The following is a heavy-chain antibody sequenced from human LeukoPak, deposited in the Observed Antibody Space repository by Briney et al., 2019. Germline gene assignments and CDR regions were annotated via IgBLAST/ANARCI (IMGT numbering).Heavy chain of an antibody. J-gene: IGHJ5*01. D-gene: IGHD2-15*01. CDR1: GYTFTGYY. CDR2: ISAYNGNT. CDR3: ARGVVVAATYNWFDS. V-gene: IGHV1-18*04. Sequence: ASVKVSCKTSGYTFTGYYMHWVRQAPGQGLEWMGWISAYNGNTSYAQKVQGRVTMTTDTSTRTAYMELRSLRSDDTAVYYCARGVVVAATYNWFDSWGQGTLVTVSS.